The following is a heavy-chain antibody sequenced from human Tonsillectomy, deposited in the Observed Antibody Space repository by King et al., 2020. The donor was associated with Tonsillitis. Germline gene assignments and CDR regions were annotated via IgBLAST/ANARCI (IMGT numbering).Heavy chain of an antibody. V-gene: IGHV4-34*01. CDR3: ARASLQGSGSFY. CDR1: GGSFSGYY. CDR2: INHSGST. Sequence: VQLQQWGAGLLKPSETLSLTCAVYGGSFSGYYWSWIRQPPWKGLEWIGEINHSGSTNYNPSLKSRVTISVDTSKNQFSLKLRSVTAADTAVYYCARASLQGSGSFYWGQGTLVTVSS. D-gene: IGHD3-10*01. J-gene: IGHJ1*01.